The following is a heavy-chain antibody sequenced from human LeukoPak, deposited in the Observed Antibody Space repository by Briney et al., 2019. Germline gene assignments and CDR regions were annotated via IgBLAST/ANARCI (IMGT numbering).Heavy chain of an antibody. CDR1: GYTFTSYG. D-gene: IGHD3-10*01. Sequence: ASVKVSCKASGYTFTSYGIRWVRQAPGQGLAWMGWISAYSGNTNYAQKLQGRVTMTTDTSTSTAYMELRSLRSDDTAVYYCARVKQGYYGSGSDHWGQGTLVTVSS. J-gene: IGHJ4*02. CDR2: ISAYSGNT. V-gene: IGHV1-18*01. CDR3: ARVKQGYYGSGSDH.